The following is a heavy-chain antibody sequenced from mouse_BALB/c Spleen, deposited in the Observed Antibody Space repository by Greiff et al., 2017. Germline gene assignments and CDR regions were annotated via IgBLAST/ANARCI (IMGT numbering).Heavy chain of an antibody. CDR2: IWSGGST. V-gene: IGHV2-4-1*01. J-gene: IGHJ1*01. CDR1: GFSLTSYG. D-gene: IGHD1-1*01. Sequence: QVQLQQSGPGLVQPSQSLSITCTVSGFSLTSYGVHWVRQSPGKGLEWLGVIWSGGSTDYNAAFISRLSISKDNSKSQVFFKMNSLQADDTAIYYWATPYYYGSSPYWYFDVWSAGTTVTVSS. CDR3: ATPYYYGSSPYWYFDV.